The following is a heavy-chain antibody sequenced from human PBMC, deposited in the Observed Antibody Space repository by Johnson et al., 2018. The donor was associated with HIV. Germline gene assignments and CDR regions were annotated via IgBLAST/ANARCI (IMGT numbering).Heavy chain of an antibody. CDR1: GFTFSSYW. CDR3: ARDHLSSRGAFDI. J-gene: IGHJ3*02. Sequence: VQLVESGGGLVQPGGSLRLSCAASGFTFSSYWMHWVRQAPGKGLLWVSRINSDGSSTNYAGSVKGRFTISRDNAKNTLYLQMNSLRAEDTAVYYCARDHLSSRGAFDIWGQGTMVTVSS. CDR2: INSDGSST. D-gene: IGHD6-13*01. V-gene: IGHV3-74*01.